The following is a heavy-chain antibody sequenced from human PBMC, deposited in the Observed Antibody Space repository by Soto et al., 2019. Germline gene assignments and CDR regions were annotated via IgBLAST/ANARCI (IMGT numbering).Heavy chain of an antibody. CDR1: GFTFSSYA. Sequence: PGGSLRLSCAASGFTFSSYAMSWVRQAPGKGLEWVSAISGSGGSTYYADSVKGRFTISRDNSKNTLYLQMNSLRAEDTAVYYCAKAHTAMAPYYYYGMDVWGQGTTVTVSS. CDR3: AKAHTAMAPYYYYGMDV. V-gene: IGHV3-23*01. CDR2: ISGSGGST. J-gene: IGHJ6*02. D-gene: IGHD5-18*01.